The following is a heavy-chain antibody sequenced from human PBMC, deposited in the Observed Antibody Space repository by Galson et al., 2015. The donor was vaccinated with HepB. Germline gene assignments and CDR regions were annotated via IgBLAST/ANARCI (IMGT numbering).Heavy chain of an antibody. Sequence: SLRLSCAASGFTFSSYGMHWVRQAPGKGLEWVAFIRYDGSNKYYADSVKGRFTISRDNSKNTLYLQMNSLRAEDTAVYYCAKDRGSYYPKSSSMDVWGQGTTVTVSS. CDR1: GFTFSSYG. J-gene: IGHJ6*02. D-gene: IGHD1-26*01. CDR2: IRYDGSNK. V-gene: IGHV3-30*02. CDR3: AKDRGSYYPKSSSMDV.